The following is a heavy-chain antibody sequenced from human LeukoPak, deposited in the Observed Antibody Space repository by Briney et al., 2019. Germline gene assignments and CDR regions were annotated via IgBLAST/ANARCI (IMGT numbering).Heavy chain of an antibody. D-gene: IGHD6-19*01. J-gene: IGHJ5*02. V-gene: IGHV3-48*02. Sequence: GGSLRLSCAASGFTFSSYRMNWVGQAPGKGLEWVSYISSSSSTIYYADSVKGRFTITRENAKNSLYLQMNSLRDEDTAVYYCAAGYSSGWVNWFDPWGQGTLVTVSS. CDR3: AAGYSSGWVNWFDP. CDR2: ISSSSSTI. CDR1: GFTFSSYR.